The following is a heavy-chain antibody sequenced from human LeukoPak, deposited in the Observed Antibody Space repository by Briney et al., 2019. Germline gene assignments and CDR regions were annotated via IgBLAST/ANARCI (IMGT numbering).Heavy chain of an antibody. CDR2: IKQDGSEK. V-gene: IGHV3-7*01. Sequence: PGGSLRLSCAASRFTFSSYWMSWVRQAPGKGLEWVANIKQDGSEKYYVDSVKGRFTISRDNAKNSLYLQMNSLRAEDTAVYYCARCDVGDGYSHYWGQGTLVTVSS. J-gene: IGHJ4*02. CDR1: RFTFSSYW. CDR3: ARCDVGDGYSHY. D-gene: IGHD5-24*01.